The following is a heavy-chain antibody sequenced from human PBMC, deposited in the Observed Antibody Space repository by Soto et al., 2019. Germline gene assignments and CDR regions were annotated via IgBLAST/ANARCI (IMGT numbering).Heavy chain of an antibody. D-gene: IGHD3-22*01. J-gene: IGHJ4*02. V-gene: IGHV3-23*01. CDR1: GFAFSTFA. Sequence: GGSLRLSCAASGFAFSTFAMTWVRQAPGKGLEWVAAISVSGNNAYYADSVKGRFTISRDNSQNSVFLQMSSLRADDTAVYYCARDQLRPGILYSLGVLLPEYGLWGQGTLVTVSS. CDR2: ISVSGNNA. CDR3: ARDQLRPGILYSLGVLLPEYGL.